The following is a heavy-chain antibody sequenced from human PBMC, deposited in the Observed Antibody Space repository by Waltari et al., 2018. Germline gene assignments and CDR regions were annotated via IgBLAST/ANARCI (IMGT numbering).Heavy chain of an antibody. CDR1: GFTYSMYW. CDR2: SNSDGSST. D-gene: IGHD4-17*01. V-gene: IGHV3-74*01. J-gene: IGHJ2*01. Sequence: EVQLVESGGGLVQPGGSLRLSCAASGFTYSMYWMHWVRQAPGKGLGWVLRSNSDGSSTSYAASVKGRFTISKDNAKNTVYLQMNSLRAEDTAIYYCARGARRTTVTTGWWYFDLWGRGTLVTVSS. CDR3: ARGARRTTVTTGWWYFDL.